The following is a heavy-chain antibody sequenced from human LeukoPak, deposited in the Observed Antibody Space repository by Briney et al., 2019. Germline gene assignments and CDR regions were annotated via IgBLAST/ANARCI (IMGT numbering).Heavy chain of an antibody. CDR1: GFTFSSYS. CDR2: IRSSSSYI. D-gene: IGHD6-13*01. Sequence: PGGSLRLSCAASGFTFSSYSMNWVRQAPGKGLEWVSSIRSSSSYIYYADSVKGRFTISRDNAKNSLYLQMNSLRAEDTAVYYCARVKKVSSSLDYWGQGTLVTVSS. J-gene: IGHJ4*02. CDR3: ARVKKVSSSLDY. V-gene: IGHV3-21*01.